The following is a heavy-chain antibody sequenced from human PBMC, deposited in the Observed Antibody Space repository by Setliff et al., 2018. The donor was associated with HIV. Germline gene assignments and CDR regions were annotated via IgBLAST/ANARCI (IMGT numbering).Heavy chain of an antibody. CDR2: INPSGGST. CDR1: GYTFTSYY. V-gene: IGHV1-46*01. CDR3: ARSEGQWLRPEGALCDY. J-gene: IGHJ4*02. D-gene: IGHD5-12*01. Sequence: ASVKVSCKASGYTFTSYYIHWVRQAPGQGLEWMGRINPSGGSTSYAQKFQGRVTMTRDTSTSTVYMELRSLRSDDTAVYYCARSEGQWLRPEGALCDYWGQGTLVTVS.